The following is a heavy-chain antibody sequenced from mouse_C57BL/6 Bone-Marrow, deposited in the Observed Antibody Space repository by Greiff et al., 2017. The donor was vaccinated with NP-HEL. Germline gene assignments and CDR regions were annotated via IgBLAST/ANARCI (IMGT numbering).Heavy chain of an antibody. CDR1: GYTFTDYY. CDR3: AREGGNYRLYYFDY. D-gene: IGHD2-1*01. Sequence: VQLQQSGPELVKPGASVKISCKASGYTFTDYYMNWVKQSHGKSLEWIGDINPNNGGTSYNQKFKCKATFTVDKSSSTAYMELRSLTSEDSAVYYCAREGGNYRLYYFDYWGQGTTLTVSS. CDR2: INPNNGGT. J-gene: IGHJ2*01. V-gene: IGHV1-26*01.